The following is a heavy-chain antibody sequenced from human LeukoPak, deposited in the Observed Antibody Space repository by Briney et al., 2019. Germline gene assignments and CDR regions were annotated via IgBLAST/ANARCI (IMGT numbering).Heavy chain of an antibody. CDR2: IKQDGSDK. Sequence: GGPLRLSCAASGFTFSSYWMSWVRQAPGKGLEWVANIKQDGSDKYYVDSVKGRFTISRDNAKNSLYLQMNSLRAEDTAVYYCARSLGYCSAGSCFPFDYWGQGTLVTVSS. CDR3: ARSLGYCSAGSCFPFDY. CDR1: GFTFSSYW. V-gene: IGHV3-7*05. D-gene: IGHD2-15*01. J-gene: IGHJ4*02.